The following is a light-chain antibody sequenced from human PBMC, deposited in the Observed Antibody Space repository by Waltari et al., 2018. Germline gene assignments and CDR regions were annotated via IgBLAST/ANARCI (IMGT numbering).Light chain of an antibody. CDR3: QQSYSTPRT. CDR2: AAS. V-gene: IGKV1-9*01. Sequence: DIQLTQSPSFLSASVGDRVTITCRAGQGINSALAWYQQKPGKAPKLLIYAASTLQSGVPSKFSGSGSGTEFTLTISSLQPEDFATYYCQQSYSTPRTFGQGTKLEIK. CDR1: QGINSA. J-gene: IGKJ2*01.